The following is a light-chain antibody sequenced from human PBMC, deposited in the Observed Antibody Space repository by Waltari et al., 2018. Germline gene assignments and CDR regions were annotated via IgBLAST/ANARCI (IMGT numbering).Light chain of an antibody. CDR1: TGHSDFA. V-gene: IGLV4-69*01. CDR2: LNSDGSH. CDR3: QTWGSGIVT. Sequence: QPVLTQSPSASASLGASVKLTCTLSTGHSDFAIPWHQQQPERGPRYLMKLNSDGSHTKGDDIPDRFSGSSSGAERYLTISSLQSEDEAAYYCQTWGSGIVTFGGGTQLTVL. J-gene: IGLJ2*01.